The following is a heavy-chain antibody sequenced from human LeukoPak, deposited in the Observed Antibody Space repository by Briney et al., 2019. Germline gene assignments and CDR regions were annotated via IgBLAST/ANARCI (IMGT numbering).Heavy chain of an antibody. CDR3: ARGNLLTTAPRRYYGMDV. J-gene: IGHJ6*02. V-gene: IGHV3-11*04. CDR1: GFTFSDYY. CDR2: ISSSGSTI. Sequence: GGSLRLSCAASGFTFSDYYMSWIRQAPGKGLEWVSYISSSGSTIYYADSVKGRFTISRDNAKNSLYLQMNSLRAEDTAVYYCARGNLLTTAPRRYYGMDVWGQGTTVTVSS.